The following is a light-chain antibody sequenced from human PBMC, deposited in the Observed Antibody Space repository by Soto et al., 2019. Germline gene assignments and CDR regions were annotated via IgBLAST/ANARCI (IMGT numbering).Light chain of an antibody. V-gene: IGLV2-8*01. CDR2: EVN. CDR1: SSDVGGYKY. CDR3: SSYAGINNLGV. J-gene: IGLJ1*01. Sequence: QSALTQPPSASGSPGRSVTISCTGTSSDVGGYKYVSWYQQHPGKAPKLMIFEVNKRPSGVPDRFSGSKSGNTASLTVSGLQAEHEADYYCSSYAGINNLGVFGTGTKVTVL.